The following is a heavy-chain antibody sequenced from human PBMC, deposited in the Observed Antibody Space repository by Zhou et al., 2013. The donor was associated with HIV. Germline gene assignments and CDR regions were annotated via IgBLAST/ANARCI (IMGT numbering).Heavy chain of an antibody. CDR3: GRGPYYSNAPGGPLDI. CDR1: GGTFSSYA. J-gene: IGHJ3*02. CDR2: IIPFFDVP. V-gene: IGHV1-69*04. Sequence: QVQLVQSGAEVKKPGSSVKVSCKASGGTFSSYAITWVRQAPGQGLEWMGTIIPFFDVPNYAQKFQGRVTITADKSTSTSYLELRSPRSEDTALYYCGRGPYYSNAPGGPLDIWGQGTWGHHLF. D-gene: IGHD1-26*01.